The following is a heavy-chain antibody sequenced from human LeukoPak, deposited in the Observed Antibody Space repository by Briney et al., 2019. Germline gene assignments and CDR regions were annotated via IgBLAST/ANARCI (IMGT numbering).Heavy chain of an antibody. CDR3: AENFDAFDI. J-gene: IGHJ3*02. V-gene: IGHV1-69*10. CDR1: GGTFSSYA. Sequence: SVKVSCKASGGTFSSYAISWVRQAPGQGLEWMGGIIPILDKPNYAQQFQGRVTITADKSTTTAYMELSSLRSEDTAVYYCAENFDAFDIWGQGKMVTVSS. D-gene: IGHD2/OR15-2a*01. CDR2: IIPILDKP.